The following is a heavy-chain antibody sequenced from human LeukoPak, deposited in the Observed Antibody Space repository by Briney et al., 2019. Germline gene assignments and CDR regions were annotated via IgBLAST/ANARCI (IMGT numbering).Heavy chain of an antibody. CDR1: GGSVSSGSYY. J-gene: IGHJ4*02. CDR2: ISYSGST. Sequence: SETLSLTCTVSGGSVSSGSYYWSWIRQPPGKGLEWIGYISYSGSTNYNPSLKSRVTMSVDTSKNHFSLNLSSVTAADTAVYYCALLTTVTSYYFDYWGQGTLVTVSS. CDR3: ALLTTVTSYYFDY. V-gene: IGHV4-61*01. D-gene: IGHD4-17*01.